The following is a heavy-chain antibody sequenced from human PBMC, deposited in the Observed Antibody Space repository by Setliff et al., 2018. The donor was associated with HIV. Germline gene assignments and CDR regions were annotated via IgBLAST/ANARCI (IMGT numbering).Heavy chain of an antibody. Sequence: SETLSLTCTVSGYSISSGYYWGWIRQPPGKGLEWIGSIYHSGSTYYNPSLKSRVTISVDTSKNQFSLKLSSVTAADTAVYYCARGRWLGFQHWGQGTLVTVSS. CDR3: ARGRWLGFQH. CDR1: GYSISSGYY. V-gene: IGHV4-38-2*02. J-gene: IGHJ1*01. D-gene: IGHD3-22*01. CDR2: IYHSGST.